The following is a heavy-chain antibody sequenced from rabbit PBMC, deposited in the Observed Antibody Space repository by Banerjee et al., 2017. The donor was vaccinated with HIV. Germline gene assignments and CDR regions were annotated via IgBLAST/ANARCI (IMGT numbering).Heavy chain of an antibody. V-gene: IGHV1S40*01. J-gene: IGHJ4*01. CDR3: ARVRTSGWGAFNL. CDR1: GFSFSSSYW. D-gene: IGHD4-1*01. CDR2: IYAGSSDNT. Sequence: QSLEESGGDLVKPGASLTLTCTASGFSFSSSYWICWVRQAPGKGLEWSACIYAGSSDNTYYASWAKGRFTISKTSSTTVTLQMTSLTAADTATYFCARVRTSGWGAFNLWGPGTLVTVS.